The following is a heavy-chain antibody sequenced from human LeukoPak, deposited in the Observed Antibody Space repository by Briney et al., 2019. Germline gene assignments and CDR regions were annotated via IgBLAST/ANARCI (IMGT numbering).Heavy chain of an antibody. V-gene: IGHV3-48*03. Sequence: PGGSLRLSCAASGFTFSSYEMNWVRQAPGKGLEWVSYISSSGSTIYYADSVKGRFTISRGHAKNSLYLQMNSLRAEDTAVYYCARGGYTVTTYRVYWGQGTLVTVSS. CDR1: GFTFSSYE. J-gene: IGHJ4*02. CDR2: ISSSGSTI. D-gene: IGHD4-11*01. CDR3: ARGGYTVTTYRVY.